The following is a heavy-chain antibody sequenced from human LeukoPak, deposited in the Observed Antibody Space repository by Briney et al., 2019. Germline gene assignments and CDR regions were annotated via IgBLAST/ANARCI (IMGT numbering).Heavy chain of an antibody. D-gene: IGHD2-15*01. Sequence: GGSLRLSCAASGFTFSSYGMSWVRQAPGKGLEWVSAISGSGGSTYYPDSVKGRFTISRDNSKNTLYLQMNSLRVADTAIYFCVKEIGSIGLPAFDYWGQGTLVTVSS. CDR3: VKEIGSIGLPAFDY. CDR1: GFTFSSYG. J-gene: IGHJ4*02. CDR2: ISGSGGST. V-gene: IGHV3-23*01.